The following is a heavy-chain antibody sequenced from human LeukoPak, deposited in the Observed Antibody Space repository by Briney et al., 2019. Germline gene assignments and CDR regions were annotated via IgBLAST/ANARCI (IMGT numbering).Heavy chain of an antibody. V-gene: IGHV3-23*01. J-gene: IGHJ4*02. D-gene: IGHD3-10*01. CDR1: GFTFSNYA. Sequence: GGSLRLSCAASGFTFSNYAMSWVRQAPGKGLEWVSSLTGSGGNTYYTDSVKGRFTISRDNSQNTLYLQMNTLRAEDTAVYYCAKDILWFGDQPCDYWGQGTLVTVSS. CDR3: AKDILWFGDQPCDY. CDR2: LTGSGGNT.